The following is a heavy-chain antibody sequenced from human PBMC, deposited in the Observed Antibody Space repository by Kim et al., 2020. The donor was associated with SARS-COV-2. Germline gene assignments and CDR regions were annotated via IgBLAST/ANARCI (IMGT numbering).Heavy chain of an antibody. J-gene: IGHJ3*02. D-gene: IGHD6-19*01. CDR3: ARLGAVAALTDAFDI. V-gene: IGHV3-11*01. Sequence: SVKGRFTIDRDNAKNALYLQMNSLRAEDTAVYYCARLGAVAALTDAFDIWGQGTMVTVSS.